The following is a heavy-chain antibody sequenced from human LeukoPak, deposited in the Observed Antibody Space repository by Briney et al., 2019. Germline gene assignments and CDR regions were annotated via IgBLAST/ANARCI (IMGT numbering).Heavy chain of an antibody. Sequence: GASVKVSCKASGYTFTSYGISWVRQAPGQGLEWMGWISAYNGNTNYAQKLQGRVTMTTDTSTSTAYMELRSLRSDDTAVYYCARDSVGATGKVYYYYYDMDVWGKGPTVIVSS. CDR3: ARDSVGATGKVYYYYYDMDV. CDR1: GYTFTSYG. CDR2: ISAYNGNT. J-gene: IGHJ6*03. V-gene: IGHV1-18*01. D-gene: IGHD1-26*01.